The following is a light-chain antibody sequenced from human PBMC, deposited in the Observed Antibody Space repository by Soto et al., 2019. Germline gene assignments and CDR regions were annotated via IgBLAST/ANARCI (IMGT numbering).Light chain of an antibody. CDR2: EVS. CDR1: SGDVGGYNY. J-gene: IGLJ2*01. CDR3: SSYTSSSTLVV. Sequence: QSVLTQSPSASGSPGQSVTISCTGTSGDVGGYNYVSWYQQHPGKAPKLMIYEVSDRPSGVSNRFSGSKSGNTASLTISGLQAEDEADYYCSSYTSSSTLVVFGGGTQLTVL. V-gene: IGLV2-14*01.